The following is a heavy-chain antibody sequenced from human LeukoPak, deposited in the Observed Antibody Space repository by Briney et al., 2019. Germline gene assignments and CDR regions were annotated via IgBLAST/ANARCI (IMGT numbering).Heavy chain of an antibody. CDR1: GFTFSSYA. D-gene: IGHD3-10*01. Sequence: GRSLRLSCAASGFTFSSYAMHWVRQAPGKGLEWVTAISYDGRIKAFADSVKGRFTISRDNSKNMLYLQMNSLRAEDTAVYYCARDLGYASETNYGMDVWGQGTTVTVSS. CDR2: ISYDGRIK. J-gene: IGHJ6*02. V-gene: IGHV3-30*04. CDR3: ARDLGYASETNYGMDV.